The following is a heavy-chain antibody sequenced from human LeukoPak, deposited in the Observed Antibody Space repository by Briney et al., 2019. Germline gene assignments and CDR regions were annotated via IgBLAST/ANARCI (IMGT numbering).Heavy chain of an antibody. J-gene: IGHJ4*02. D-gene: IGHD4-17*01. Sequence: SETLSLTCTVSGGSVSSGSYYWSWIRQPPGKGLEWIGYIYYSGSTNYNPSLKSRVTISVDTSKNQFSLKLSSVTAADAAVYYCARADYGDYGEYYFDYWGQGTLVTVSS. CDR2: IYYSGST. CDR1: GGSVSSGSYY. CDR3: ARADYGDYGEYYFDY. V-gene: IGHV4-61*01.